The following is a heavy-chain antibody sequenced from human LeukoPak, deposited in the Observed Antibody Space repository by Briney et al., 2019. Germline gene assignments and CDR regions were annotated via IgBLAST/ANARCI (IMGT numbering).Heavy chain of an antibody. CDR3: ARGVTMIVVVIHDWYFDL. CDR1: GGSISSSSYY. Sequence: SETLSLTCTVSGGSISSSSYYWGWIRQPPGKGLEWIGSIYYTRSTYYNPSLKSRVTISVDTSKNQFSLKLTSATAADTAVYYCARGVTMIVVVIHDWYFDLWGRGTLVTVSS. V-gene: IGHV4-39*01. J-gene: IGHJ2*01. CDR2: IYYTRST. D-gene: IGHD3-22*01.